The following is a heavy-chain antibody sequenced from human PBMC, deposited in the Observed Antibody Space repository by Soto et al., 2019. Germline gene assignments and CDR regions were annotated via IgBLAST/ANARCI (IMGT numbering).Heavy chain of an antibody. CDR3: AKARCSTTNCYVPDY. V-gene: IGHV3-23*01. D-gene: IGHD2-2*01. CDR1: GFTFSTYT. J-gene: IGHJ4*02. Sequence: EVQLLESGGGLVQAGESLRLSCVASGFTFSTYTMSWVRQAPGKGLEWVSVISGSGGSPSYADSVQGRFSISRDNYRNTLYLQMNNLRGDDTAMYYCAKARCSTTNCYVPDYWGQGTLVTVSS. CDR2: ISGSGGSP.